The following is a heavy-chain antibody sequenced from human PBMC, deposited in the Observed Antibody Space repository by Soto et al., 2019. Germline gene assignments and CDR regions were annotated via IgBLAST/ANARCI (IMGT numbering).Heavy chain of an antibody. J-gene: IGHJ5*02. Sequence: QVQLQESGPGLVKPSETLSLTCTVSGGSISNYYWSWIRQPAGKGLEWIGRIDTSGSTNYNPSLKSRVTMSVDTSKNPFSLKLSSVTAADTAVYYCARDRGGGYCSGGSCYSPNWFDPWGQGTLVTVSS. V-gene: IGHV4-4*07. D-gene: IGHD2-15*01. CDR3: ARDRGGGYCSGGSCYSPNWFDP. CDR2: IDTSGST. CDR1: GGSISNYY.